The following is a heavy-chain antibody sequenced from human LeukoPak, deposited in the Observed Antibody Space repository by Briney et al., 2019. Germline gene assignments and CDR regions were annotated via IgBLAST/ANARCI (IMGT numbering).Heavy chain of an antibody. CDR2: ISSSGSTI. Sequence: GGSLRLSCAASGFTFSDYYMSWIRQAPGKGLEWVSYISSSGSTIYYADSVKGRFTISRDNAKNSLYLQMNSLRAEDTAVYYCAREGMTTVTKNYYYYYGMDVWGQGTTVTVSS. D-gene: IGHD4-17*01. CDR1: GFTFSDYY. J-gene: IGHJ6*02. CDR3: AREGMTTVTKNYYYYYGMDV. V-gene: IGHV3-11*01.